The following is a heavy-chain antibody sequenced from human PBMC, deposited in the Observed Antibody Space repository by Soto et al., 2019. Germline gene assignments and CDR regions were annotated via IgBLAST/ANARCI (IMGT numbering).Heavy chain of an antibody. CDR1: GFTFSSYA. CDR2: ITDGGGST. Sequence: EVQLLESGGGLVQPGGSLRLSCAASGFTFSSYAMSWVRQAPGKGLEWVSGITDGGGSTFYADSLQGRFTISRDNSKNTLYLQMSSLTAEYTAIYYCAKVGLFRNGYMGVVRGDYWGQGTLVTVSA. V-gene: IGHV3-23*01. J-gene: IGHJ4*02. CDR3: AKVGLFRNGYMGVVRGDY. D-gene: IGHD6-13*01.